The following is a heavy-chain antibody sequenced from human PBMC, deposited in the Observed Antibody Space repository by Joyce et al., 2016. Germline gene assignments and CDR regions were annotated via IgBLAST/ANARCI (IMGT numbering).Heavy chain of an antibody. J-gene: IGHJ4*03. V-gene: IGHV3-48*01. CDR3: VRERVGGSLDM. Sequence: EAHLVESGGGFVQPGGSLRLSCVVSGFTFNSYAMNGVRQAPGGGLEWVSFMNQKGETKDYADAVKGRFTISRDSAENSVYLQMDNLRADDSGVYFCVRERVGGSLDMWGQGTLVTV. D-gene: IGHD4-23*01. CDR2: MNQKGETK. CDR1: GFTFNSYA.